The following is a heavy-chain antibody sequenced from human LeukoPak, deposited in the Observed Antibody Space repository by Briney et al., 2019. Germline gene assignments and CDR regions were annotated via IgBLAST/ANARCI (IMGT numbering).Heavy chain of an antibody. CDR3: ARMGFSGSGLIDYYYYMDV. D-gene: IGHD6-6*01. CDR2: LYYSGSTT. J-gene: IGHJ6*03. V-gene: IGHV4-59*01. CDR1: GGPISTYY. Sequence: SETLSLTCTVSGGPISTYYWSWIRQPPGKGLEWIAYLYYSGSTTKYNPSLKSRATISLDTSKNQLFLNLNSVTAADTAAYYCARMGFSGSGLIDYYYYMDVWGRGTTVTVSS.